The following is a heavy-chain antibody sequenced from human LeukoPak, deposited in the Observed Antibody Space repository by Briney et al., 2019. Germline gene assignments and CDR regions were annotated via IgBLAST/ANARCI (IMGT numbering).Heavy chain of an antibody. J-gene: IGHJ4*02. D-gene: IGHD1-26*01. V-gene: IGHV3-7*02. CDR2: INHDGTEK. Sequence: PGGSLRLSCAASGFTFSNYWMSWVRQAPGKGLEWVAKINHDGTEKYYVDSVKGRFTISRDNAENSLYLQMNSLRAEDTAVYYCARVPYSGYHFDYWGQGTLVTVSS. CDR3: ARVPYSGYHFDY. CDR1: GFTFSNYW.